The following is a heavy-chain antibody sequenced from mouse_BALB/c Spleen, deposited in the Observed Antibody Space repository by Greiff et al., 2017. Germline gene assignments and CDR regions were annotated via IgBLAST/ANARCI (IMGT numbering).Heavy chain of an antibody. D-gene: IGHD1-2*01. CDR1: GFTFSSYT. Sequence: EVQVVESGGGLVKPGGSLKLSCAASGFTFSSYTMSWVRQTPEKRLEWVATISSGGSYTYYPDSVKGRFTISRDNAKNTLYLQMSSLKSEDTAMYYCTRDPFITTATEYFDYWGQGTTLTVSS. CDR2: ISSGGSYT. CDR3: TRDPFITTATEYFDY. J-gene: IGHJ2*01. V-gene: IGHV5-6-4*01.